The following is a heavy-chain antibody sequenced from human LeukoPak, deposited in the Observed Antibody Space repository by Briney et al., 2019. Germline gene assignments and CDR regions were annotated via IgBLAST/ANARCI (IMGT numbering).Heavy chain of an antibody. V-gene: IGHV4-39*07. J-gene: IGHJ4*02. CDR3: ARRVMVYARVDY. CDR2: LNYSGTT. CDR1: GGSISGSTSY. D-gene: IGHD2-8*01. Sequence: PSETLSLTCTVSGGSISGSTSYWGWIRQSPGKGLEWIGLLNYSGTTYYNPSFKSRVSISIDRSRTQFSLKLSSVTAADTAVYYCARRVMVYARVDYWGQGTLVTVSS.